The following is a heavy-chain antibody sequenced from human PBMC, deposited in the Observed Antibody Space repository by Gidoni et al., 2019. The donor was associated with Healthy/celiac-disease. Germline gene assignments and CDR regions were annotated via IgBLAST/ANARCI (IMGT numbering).Heavy chain of an antibody. V-gene: IGHV3-9*01. J-gene: IGHJ4*02. Sequence: EVQLVESGGGLVQPGRSLRLSCAASGFAFDDYAMHWVRQAPGKGLEWVLGISWNSGSIGYADSVKGRFTISRDNAKNSLYLQMNSLRAEDTTLYYCAKAYPPGGFFDYWGQGTLVTVSS. CDR1: GFAFDDYA. CDR2: ISWNSGSI. CDR3: AKAYPPGGFFDY. D-gene: IGHD3-16*01.